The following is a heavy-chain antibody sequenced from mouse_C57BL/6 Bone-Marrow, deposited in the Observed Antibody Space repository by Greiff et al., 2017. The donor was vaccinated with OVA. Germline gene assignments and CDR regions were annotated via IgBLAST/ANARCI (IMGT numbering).Heavy chain of an antibody. CDR3: VIYYGNYDDY. CDR1: GYTFTSYG. J-gene: IGHJ2*01. V-gene: IGHV1-81*01. D-gene: IGHD2-1*01. CDR2: IYPRSGNT. Sequence: LVESGAELARPGASVKLSCKASGYTFTSYGISWVKQRTGQGLEWIGEIYPRSGNTYYNEKFKGKATLTADKSSSTAYMELRSLTSEDSAVYFCVIYYGNYDDYWGQGTTLTVSS.